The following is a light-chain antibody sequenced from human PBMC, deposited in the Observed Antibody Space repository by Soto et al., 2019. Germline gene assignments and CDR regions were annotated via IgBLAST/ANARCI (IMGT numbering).Light chain of an antibody. CDR3: QQYNSYS. CDR1: QSISDW. CDR2: HAS. V-gene: IGKV1-5*01. J-gene: IGKJ1*01. Sequence: DHQIQPSSSPPPSLVGGGGTTTCRPSQSISDWLAWYQQKTGTAPKVLINHASSLQSGVPSRFSGSGSGTEFTLTISSLQPDDFATYYCQQYNSYSFGQGTKVDIK.